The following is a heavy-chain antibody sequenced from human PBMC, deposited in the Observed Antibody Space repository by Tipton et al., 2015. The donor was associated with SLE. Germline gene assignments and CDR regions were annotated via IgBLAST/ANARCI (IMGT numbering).Heavy chain of an antibody. V-gene: IGHV1-18*01. CDR1: GYTFTSYG. CDR2: ISAYNGNT. D-gene: IGHD3-3*01. J-gene: IGHJ3*02. CDR3: ARDTIFGVVPPNAFDI. Sequence: QVQLVQSRAEVKKPGASVKVSCKASGYTFTSYGISWVRQAPGQGLEWMGWISAYNGNTNYAQKLQGRVTMTTDTSTSTAYMELRSLRSDDTAVYYCARDTIFGVVPPNAFDIWGQGTMVTVSS.